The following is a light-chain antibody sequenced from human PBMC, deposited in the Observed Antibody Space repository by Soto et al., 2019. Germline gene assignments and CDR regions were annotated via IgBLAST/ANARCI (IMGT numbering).Light chain of an antibody. CDR2: GAS. V-gene: IGKV3-20*01. Sequence: EIVLTQSPDTLSLSPGERATLSCRASQTVTSGYLAWYQQKPGQAPRLLIYGASSRATGIPDRFSGSGSGTDFTLTISRLEPEDFAVYYCQQYGSSGTFGQGTKVDIK. J-gene: IGKJ1*01. CDR3: QQYGSSGT. CDR1: QTVTSGY.